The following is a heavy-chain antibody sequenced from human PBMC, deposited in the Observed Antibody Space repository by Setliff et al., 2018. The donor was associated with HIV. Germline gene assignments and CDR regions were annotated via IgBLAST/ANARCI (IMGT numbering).Heavy chain of an antibody. D-gene: IGHD3-10*01. V-gene: IGHV1-3*01. CDR2: INAGNGDT. CDR3: ARDGWELDGGRADYFDY. CDR1: GYTFTSFA. Sequence: GASVKVSCKASGYTFTSFAIHWVRQAPGHGLEWMGWINAGNGDTEYSQKFQGRVTIDRDTSATTAYMELRSLRSEDTAVYYCARDGWELDGGRADYFDYWGQGALVTVSS. J-gene: IGHJ4*02.